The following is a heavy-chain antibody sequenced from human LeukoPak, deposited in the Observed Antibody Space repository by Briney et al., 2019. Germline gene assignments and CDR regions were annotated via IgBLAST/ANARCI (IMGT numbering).Heavy chain of an antibody. CDR1: GYTFTSYG. J-gene: IGHJ6*04. CDR3: ARVRYYDYVWGSYPYGMDV. V-gene: IGHV1-18*04. CDR2: ISAYNGNT. Sequence: GASVKVSCKASGYTFTSYGINWVRQAPGQGLEWMGWISAYNGNTNYAQKLQGRVTMTTDTSTSTAYMELRSLRSDDTAVYYCARVRYYDYVWGSYPYGMDVWGKGTTVTVSS. D-gene: IGHD3-16*02.